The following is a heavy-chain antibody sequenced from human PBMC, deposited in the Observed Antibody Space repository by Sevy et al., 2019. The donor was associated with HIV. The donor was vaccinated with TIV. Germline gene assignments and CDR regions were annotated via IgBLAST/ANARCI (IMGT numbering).Heavy chain of an antibody. D-gene: IGHD4-4*01. Sequence: GGSLRVSCAASGFIFSNFGINWVRQAPGKGLEWVAIIWHDGTKKHYLESVKGRFTISRDNSKNTVYLQMNSLRVEDSGTYYCVRVTPDEDGTTLDSRGLGTLVTVSS. V-gene: IGHV3-33*01. CDR1: GFIFSNFG. J-gene: IGHJ5*01. CDR2: IWHDGTKK. CDR3: VRVTPDEDGTTLDS.